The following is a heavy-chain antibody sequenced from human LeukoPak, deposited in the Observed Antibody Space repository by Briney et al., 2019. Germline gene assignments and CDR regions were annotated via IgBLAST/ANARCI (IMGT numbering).Heavy chain of an antibody. CDR2: INPSGGST. CDR1: GYTFTSYY. J-gene: IGHJ3*02. D-gene: IGHD5-24*01. V-gene: IGHV1-46*01. CDR3: ARVQGYKRGVHAFDI. Sequence: ASVKVSCKASGYTFTSYYMHWVRQAPGQGLEWMGLINPSGGSTSYAQKFQGRVTMTRDTSTSTVYMELSSLRSEDTAVYYCARVQGYKRGVHAFDIWGQGTMVTVSS.